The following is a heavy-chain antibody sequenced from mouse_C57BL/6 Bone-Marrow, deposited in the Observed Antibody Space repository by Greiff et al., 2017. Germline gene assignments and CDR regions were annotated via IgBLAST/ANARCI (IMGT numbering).Heavy chain of an antibody. CDR2: IDPENGDT. V-gene: IGHV14-4*01. Sequence: VQLQQSGAELVRPGASVKLSCTASGFNIKDDYMHWVKQRPEQGLEWIGWIDPENGDTEYASKFQGKATITADTSSNTAYLQLSSLPSEDTAVYYCTTYYYGSWGQGTTLTVSS. J-gene: IGHJ2*01. CDR3: TTYYYGS. D-gene: IGHD1-1*01. CDR1: GFNIKDDY.